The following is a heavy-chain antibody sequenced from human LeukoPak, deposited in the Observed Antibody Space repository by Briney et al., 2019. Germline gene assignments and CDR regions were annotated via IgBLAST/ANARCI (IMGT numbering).Heavy chain of an antibody. V-gene: IGHV3-9*01. CDR2: ISWNSGSI. D-gene: IGHD3-9*01. J-gene: IGHJ4*02. CDR1: GFTFDDYA. CDR3: ARTCYDILTGYSPLDY. Sequence: GRSLRLSCAASGFTFDDYAMHWVRQAPGKGLEWVSGISWNSGSIGYADSVKGRFTISRDNAKNSLYLQMNSLRAEDTALYYCARTCYDILTGYSPLDYWGQGTLVTVSS.